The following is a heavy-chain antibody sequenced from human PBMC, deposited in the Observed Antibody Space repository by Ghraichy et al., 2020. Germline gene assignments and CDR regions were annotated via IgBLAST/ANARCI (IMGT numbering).Heavy chain of an antibody. Sequence: SETLSLTCAVSGYSINSGYYWGWIRQPPGKGLEWIGTIYYTGNTYYNPSLKSRVTISVDTSKNQFSLRMRSVTAADTAMYYCTRRAGGAVAGSADNYWGQGTLVTVSS. CDR2: IYYTGNT. V-gene: IGHV4-38-2*01. D-gene: IGHD6-19*01. CDR1: GYSINSGYY. J-gene: IGHJ4*02. CDR3: TRRAGGAVAGSADNY.